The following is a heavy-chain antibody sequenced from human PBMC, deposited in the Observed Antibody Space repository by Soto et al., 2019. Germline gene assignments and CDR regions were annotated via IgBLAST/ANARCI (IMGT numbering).Heavy chain of an antibody. D-gene: IGHD6-13*01. CDR1: GDSISSYY. CDR2: IHTTENT. J-gene: IGHJ4*02. Sequence: PSETLSLTCTVSGDSISSYYWSWIRQPAGKGMGWIGRIHTTENTNYNPSLKSRVTMSIDTSKNQFSLKLSSLTAADTAVYYCARALSSAAGLYFDYWGQGTRVTVSS. V-gene: IGHV4-4*07. CDR3: ARALSSAAGLYFDY.